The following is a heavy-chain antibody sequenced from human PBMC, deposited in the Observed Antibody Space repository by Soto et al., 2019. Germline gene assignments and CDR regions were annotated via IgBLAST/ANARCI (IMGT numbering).Heavy chain of an antibody. V-gene: IGHV4-34*01. CDR3: ARVHRNYDFWSGYPSGWFDP. J-gene: IGHJ5*02. Sequence: SETLSLTCAVYGGSFSGYYWSWIRQPPGKGLEWIGEINHSGSTNYNPSLKSRVTISVDTSKNQFSLKLSSVTAADTAVYYCARVHRNYDFWSGYPSGWFDPWGQGTLVPVSS. CDR2: INHSGST. CDR1: GGSFSGYY. D-gene: IGHD3-3*01.